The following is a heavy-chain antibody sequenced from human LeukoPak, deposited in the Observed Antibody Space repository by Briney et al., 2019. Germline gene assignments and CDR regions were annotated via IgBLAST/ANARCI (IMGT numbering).Heavy chain of an antibody. V-gene: IGHV1-69*13. Sequence: GASVKVSCKASGGTFSSYAISWVRQAPGQGLEWMGGIIPIFGIANYAQKFQGRVTITADESTSTAYMELSSLRSEDTAVYYCARGTAYCGGDCYLSGSEAFDIWGQGTMVTVSS. CDR1: GGTFSSYA. CDR2: IIPIFGIA. CDR3: ARGTAYCGGDCYLSGSEAFDI. D-gene: IGHD2-21*02. J-gene: IGHJ3*02.